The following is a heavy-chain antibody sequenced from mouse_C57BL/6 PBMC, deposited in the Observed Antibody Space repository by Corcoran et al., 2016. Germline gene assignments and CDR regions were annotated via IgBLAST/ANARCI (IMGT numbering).Heavy chain of an antibody. J-gene: IGHJ4*01. Sequence: QVQLKQSGAELVRPGASVKLSCKASGYTFTDYYINWVKQRPGQGLEWIARIYPGSGNTYYNEKFKGKATLTAEKSSSTAYMQLSSLTSEDSAVYFCARGRTGTNYYAMDYWGQGTSVTVSS. D-gene: IGHD4-1*01. CDR3: ARGRTGTNYYAMDY. CDR1: GYTFTDYY. CDR2: IYPGSGNT. V-gene: IGHV1-76*01.